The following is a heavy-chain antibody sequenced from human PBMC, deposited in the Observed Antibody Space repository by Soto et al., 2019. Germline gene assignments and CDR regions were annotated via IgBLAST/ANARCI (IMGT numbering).Heavy chain of an antibody. CDR1: GGSISSGDYY. CDR3: ARDLTIFGRYGMDV. V-gene: IGHV4-30-4*01. Sequence: QVQLTESGPGLVKPAQTLSLTCTISGGSISSGDYYWSWIRQPPGQGLEWIGSIYYSGSTYYNPSLKSRCTISVDTAKNQFSLKLSSVTAADTAVYYCARDLTIFGRYGMDVWGQGTTVTVSS. CDR2: IYYSGST. D-gene: IGHD3-3*01. J-gene: IGHJ6*02.